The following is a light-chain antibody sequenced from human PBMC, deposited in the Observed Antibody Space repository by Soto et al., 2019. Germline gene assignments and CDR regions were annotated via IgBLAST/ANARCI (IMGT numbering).Light chain of an antibody. CDR2: GAT. Sequence: SPGTLSLSPGESATLSCRTSQSISGKYVAWYQQRPGLPPRVLVYGATKRAAGIPDRFRGSGSGTEFTLTISGLEAEDFAVYFCQPFGSSPPVTFGQGTRLEIK. CDR3: QPFGSSPPVT. CDR1: QSISGKY. J-gene: IGKJ5*01. V-gene: IGKV3-20*01.